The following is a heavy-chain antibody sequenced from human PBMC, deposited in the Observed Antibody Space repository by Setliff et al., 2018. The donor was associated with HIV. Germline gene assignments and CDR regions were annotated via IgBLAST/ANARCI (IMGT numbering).Heavy chain of an antibody. J-gene: IGHJ6*02. CDR2: IRSKAYGGTT. V-gene: IGHV3-49*04. Sequence: GGSLRLSCTASGFTFGDYAMSWVRQAPGQGLEWVGFIRSKAYGGTTEYAASVKGRFTISRDDSKKIAYLQMNSLKTEDTAVYYCTSMGDFWSGYPPSPLYYYYGMDVWGQGTTVTVSS. CDR3: TSMGDFWSGYPPSPLYYYYGMDV. CDR1: GFTFGDYA. D-gene: IGHD3-3*01.